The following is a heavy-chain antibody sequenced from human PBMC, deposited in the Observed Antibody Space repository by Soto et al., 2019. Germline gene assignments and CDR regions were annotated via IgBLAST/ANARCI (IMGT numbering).Heavy chain of an antibody. CDR1: GGSYKSGCYN. CDR3: ARDFAYFDS. Sequence: PSEPLSLTRTGSGGSYKSGCYNWRWIQQPPGKGLEWIGYVYHTGRTSYNPSLKSRVSISMDTSKNQFSLNLDSVTAADTAVYFCARDFAYFDSWGQGTLVTVS. D-gene: IGHD3-3*01. CDR2: VYHTGRT. V-gene: IGHV4-61*01. J-gene: IGHJ4*02.